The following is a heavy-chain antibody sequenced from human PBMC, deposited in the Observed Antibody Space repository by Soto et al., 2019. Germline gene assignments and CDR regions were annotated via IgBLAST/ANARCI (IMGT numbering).Heavy chain of an antibody. Sequence: QVQLVQSGAEVKKPGASVKVSCKASGYTFTSYAMHWVRQAPGQRLEWMGWINAGNGNTKYSQKFQGRVTITRDTSASTADMELSSLRSEDTAVYYCARDEDSGYAPNFDYWGQGTLVTVSS. J-gene: IGHJ4*02. CDR3: ARDEDSGYAPNFDY. CDR2: INAGNGNT. CDR1: GYTFTSYA. V-gene: IGHV1-3*01. D-gene: IGHD5-12*01.